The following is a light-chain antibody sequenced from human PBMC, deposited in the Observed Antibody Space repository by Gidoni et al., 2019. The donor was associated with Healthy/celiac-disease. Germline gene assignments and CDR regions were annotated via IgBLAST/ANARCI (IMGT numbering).Light chain of an antibody. CDR2: AAS. CDR3: QQSYSTPRRT. Sequence: DIQMTQSPSSLSASVGDRVTITCRASQSISSYLNWYQQKPGKAPKLLIYAASSLQSGVPSRFSGSGSGTDCTLTISRLQPEDFATYYCQQSYSTPRRTFGQGTKVEIK. J-gene: IGKJ1*01. V-gene: IGKV1-39*01. CDR1: QSISSY.